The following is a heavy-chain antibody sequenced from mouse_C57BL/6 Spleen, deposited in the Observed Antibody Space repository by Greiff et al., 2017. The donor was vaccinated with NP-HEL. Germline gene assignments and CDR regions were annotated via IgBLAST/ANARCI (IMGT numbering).Heavy chain of an antibody. V-gene: IGHV1-18*01. J-gene: IGHJ2*01. CDR1: GYTFTDYN. CDR3: ARSQLRLRGSLDY. CDR2: INPNNGGT. D-gene: IGHD3-2*02. Sequence: EVQLQQSGPELVKPGASVKIPCKASGYTFTDYNMDWVKQSHGKSLEWIGDINPNNGGTIYNQKFKGKATLTVDKSSSTAYMELRSLTSEDTAVYYCARSQLRLRGSLDYWGQGTTLTVSS.